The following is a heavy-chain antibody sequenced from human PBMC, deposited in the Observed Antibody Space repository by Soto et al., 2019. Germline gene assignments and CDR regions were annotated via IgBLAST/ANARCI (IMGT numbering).Heavy chain of an antibody. D-gene: IGHD3-10*01. J-gene: IGHJ6*03. CDR1: GYTVTGYY. V-gene: IGHV1-2*04. CDR2: INPNTGGT. CDR3: ARVGKDYYMDV. Sequence: SVKVSCKASGYTVTGYYIHWVRQAPGLGLEWMGWINPNTGGTNYAQTFQGWVTMTRDTSISTAYMELSRLRSDDTAVYFCARVGKDYYMDVWGKGTTVTVSS.